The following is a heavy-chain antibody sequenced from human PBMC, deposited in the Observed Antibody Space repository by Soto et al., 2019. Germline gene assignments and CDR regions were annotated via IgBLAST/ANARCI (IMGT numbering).Heavy chain of an antibody. Sequence: QVQLVQSGGEVTKPGASVKVSCKSSGYTFTSYGVSWVRQAPGQGLEWLGWISVYTGNTKQAQKFQDRVTLTTESSTGTAYLELRNLRSDETAVYYCARDRCTTDRCYTHHFDVWGQGTTVTVSS. CDR3: ARDRCTTDRCYTHHFDV. CDR1: GYTFTSYG. CDR2: ISVYTGNT. J-gene: IGHJ6*02. D-gene: IGHD2-8*01. V-gene: IGHV1-18*04.